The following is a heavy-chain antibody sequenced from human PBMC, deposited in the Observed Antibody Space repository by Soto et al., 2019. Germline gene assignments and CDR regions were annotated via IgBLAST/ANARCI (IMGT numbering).Heavy chain of an antibody. D-gene: IGHD6-6*01. Sequence: SVKVSCKASVGTFSSYAISWVRQAPGQGLEWMGGIIPIFGTANYAQKFQGRVTITADASATTAYMELSSLRSEDTAVYYCARESSSPNYYYYGMDVWGQGTTVTVSS. CDR1: VGTFSSYA. CDR2: IIPIFGTA. J-gene: IGHJ6*02. V-gene: IGHV1-69*13. CDR3: ARESSSPNYYYYGMDV.